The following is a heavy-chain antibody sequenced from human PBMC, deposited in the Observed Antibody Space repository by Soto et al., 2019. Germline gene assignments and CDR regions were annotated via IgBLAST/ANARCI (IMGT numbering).Heavy chain of an antibody. CDR2: ISSSSSYI. CDR3: ARFSSSWTGVDY. CDR1: GFTFSTYS. Sequence: EVQLVESGGGLVKPGGSLRLSCAASGFTFSTYSMNWLRQAPGKGLEWVSSISSSSSYIYYADSVKGRFTISRDNAKNSLYLQMNSLRAEDTAVYYCARFSSSWTGVDYWGQGTLVTVSS. V-gene: IGHV3-21*01. J-gene: IGHJ4*02. D-gene: IGHD6-13*01.